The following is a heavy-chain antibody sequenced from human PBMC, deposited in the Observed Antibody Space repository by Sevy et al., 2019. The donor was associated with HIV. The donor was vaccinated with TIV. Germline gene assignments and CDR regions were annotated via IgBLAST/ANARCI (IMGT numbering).Heavy chain of an antibody. CDR1: GFTLSSYA. CDR3: ARDLPHLLPWELSRASDY. D-gene: IGHD1-26*01. CDR2: ISHDEILK. Sequence: GGSLRLSCAASGFTLSSYAIHWVRQAPGRGLEWVAIISHDEILKEYTDAVKGRFTISRDNSKNTVYLQMNSLRAEDTAVYYCARDLPHLLPWELSRASDYWGQGTLVTVSS. V-gene: IGHV3-30*04. J-gene: IGHJ4*02.